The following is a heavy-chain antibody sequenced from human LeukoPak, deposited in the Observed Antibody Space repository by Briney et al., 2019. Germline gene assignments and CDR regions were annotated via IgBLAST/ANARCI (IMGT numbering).Heavy chain of an antibody. CDR1: GGTFSSYA. CDR2: IIPIFGTA. J-gene: IGHJ4*02. D-gene: IGHD3-22*01. Sequence: SVKVSCKASGGTFSSYAISWVRQAPGQGLEWMGGIIPIFGTANYAQKFQGRVTITADESTSTAYMELSSLRSEDTAVYYCAKAHISGYYGQCWGQGTLVTVSS. V-gene: IGHV1-69*13. CDR3: AKAHISGYYGQC.